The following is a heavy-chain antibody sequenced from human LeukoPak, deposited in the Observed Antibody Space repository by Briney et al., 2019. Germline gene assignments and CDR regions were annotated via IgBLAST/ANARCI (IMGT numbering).Heavy chain of an antibody. D-gene: IGHD2-21*02. J-gene: IGHJ6*02. CDR3: ARVTYCGGDCYSGDYYYGMDV. V-gene: IGHV4-34*01. CDR2: INHSGST. Sequence: SETLSLTCAVYGGPFSGYYWSWIRQPPGKGLEWIGEINHSGSTNYNPSLKSRVTISVDTSKNQFSLKLSSVTAADTAVYYCARVTYCGGDCYSGDYYYGMDVWGQGTTVTVSS. CDR1: GGPFSGYY.